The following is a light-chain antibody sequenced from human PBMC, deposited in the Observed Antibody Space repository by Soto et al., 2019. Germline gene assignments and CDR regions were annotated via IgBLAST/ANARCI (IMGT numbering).Light chain of an antibody. Sequence: QSVLTQPSSLSGSPGQSITISCTGTISDVGSYNLVSWYQQHPGKAPKLMIYEGSKRPSGVSNRFSGSKSGNTASLTISGLQAEDEADYYCCSYAGSRTYVYGTGTKVTVL. J-gene: IGLJ1*01. CDR3: CSYAGSRTYV. V-gene: IGLV2-23*01. CDR1: ISDVGSYNL. CDR2: EGS.